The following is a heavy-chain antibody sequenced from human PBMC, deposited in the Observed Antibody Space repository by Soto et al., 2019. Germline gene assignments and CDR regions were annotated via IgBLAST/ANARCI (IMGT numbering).Heavy chain of an antibody. J-gene: IGHJ4*02. Sequence: QVQLQQWGAGLLKPSETLSLTCAVYGGSFSGYYWSWIRQHPGKGLEWIGEINHSGSTNYNPSLKSRVTISVDTSKNQFSLKLSSVTAADTAVYYCARGLSAIPAAKGCHFDYWGQGTLVTVSS. CDR3: ARGLSAIPAAKGCHFDY. V-gene: IGHV4-34*01. D-gene: IGHD2-2*01. CDR1: GGSFSGYY. CDR2: INHSGST.